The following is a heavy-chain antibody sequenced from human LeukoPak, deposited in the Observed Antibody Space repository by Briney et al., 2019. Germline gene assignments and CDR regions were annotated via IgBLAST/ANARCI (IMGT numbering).Heavy chain of an antibody. D-gene: IGHD6-13*01. Sequence: GSLRLSCAASGFTFSSYSMNWVRQAPGKGLEWVSSISSSSSYIYYADSVKGRFTISRDNAKSSLYLQMNSLRADDTAVYYCARVAEAAAFDYWGQGTLVTVSS. CDR3: ARVAEAAAFDY. CDR1: GFTFSSYS. J-gene: IGHJ4*02. V-gene: IGHV3-21*01. CDR2: ISSSSSYI.